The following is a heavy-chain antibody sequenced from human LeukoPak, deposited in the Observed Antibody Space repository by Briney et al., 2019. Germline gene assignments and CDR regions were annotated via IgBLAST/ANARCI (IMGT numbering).Heavy chain of an antibody. CDR3: AKDSGEGEMIQPFDY. CDR2: IKQDGSEK. V-gene: IGHV3-7*03. J-gene: IGHJ4*02. Sequence: GGSLRLSCAASGFTFSSYWMSWVRQAPGKGLEWVANIKQDGSEKYYVDSVKGRFTISRDNAKNSLYLQMNSLRAEDTAVYYCAKDSGEGEMIQPFDYWGQGTLVTVSS. D-gene: IGHD5-18*01. CDR1: GFTFSSYW.